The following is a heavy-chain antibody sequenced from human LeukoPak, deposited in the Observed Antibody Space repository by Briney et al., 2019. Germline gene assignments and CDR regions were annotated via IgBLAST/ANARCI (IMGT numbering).Heavy chain of an antibody. CDR3: ARDIVMVTYWFDP. Sequence: ASVKVSCKASGYTFTGSGISWVRQAPGQGLEWMGWISAYNGDTKYAQKLQGRVTMTTDTSTSTAYMELRSLRSDDTAVYYCARDIVMVTYWFDPWGQGTLVTVSS. D-gene: IGHD5-18*01. CDR2: ISAYNGDT. V-gene: IGHV1-18*01. CDR1: GYTFTGSG. J-gene: IGHJ5*02.